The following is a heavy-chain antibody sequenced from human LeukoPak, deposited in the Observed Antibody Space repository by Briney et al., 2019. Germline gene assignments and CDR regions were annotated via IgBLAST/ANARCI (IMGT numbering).Heavy chain of an antibody. CDR1: GGSISNSDW. J-gene: IGHJ4*02. D-gene: IGHD5-18*01. Sequence: SETLSLTRAVSGGSISNSDWWSWVRQPPGKGLEWIGEIYHTGSTNYNPSLKSRVTISVDKSKNQFSLNLSSVTAADTAVYYCARRIQLWPYYFDYWGQGTLVTVSS. CDR2: IYHTGST. V-gene: IGHV4-4*02. CDR3: ARRIQLWPYYFDY.